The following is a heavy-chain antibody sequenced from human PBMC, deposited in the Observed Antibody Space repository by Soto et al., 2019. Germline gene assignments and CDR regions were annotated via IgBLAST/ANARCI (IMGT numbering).Heavy chain of an antibody. CDR3: AKGSASGSPYYFDF. Sequence: EVQLLESGGGLVQPGGSLRLSCAASGFTFSNYAMSWVRQAPGKGLEWVSAITGSGGDTYHADSVKCRFTISRDNSKNTLFLQMNRLRADDTAVYYCAKGSASGSPYYFDFWGQGTLVTVSS. D-gene: IGHD6-25*01. V-gene: IGHV3-23*01. CDR1: GFTFSNYA. CDR2: ITGSGGDT. J-gene: IGHJ4*02.